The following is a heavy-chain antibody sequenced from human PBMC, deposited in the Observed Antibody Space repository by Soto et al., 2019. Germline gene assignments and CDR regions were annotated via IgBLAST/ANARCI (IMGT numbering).Heavy chain of an antibody. CDR3: ARHITMVRGDGMDV. D-gene: IGHD3-10*01. Sequence: QVQLVQSGPEVKKPGASVKVSCKASGYTFSTYGVSWVRQAPGQGLEWMGWISAYNGNTKYAQKVQGRVTMTTDTSTSTAYMELMSLRSDDTAVYYCARHITMVRGDGMDVWGQGTTVTVSS. CDR2: ISAYNGNT. CDR1: GYTFSTYG. J-gene: IGHJ6*02. V-gene: IGHV1-18*01.